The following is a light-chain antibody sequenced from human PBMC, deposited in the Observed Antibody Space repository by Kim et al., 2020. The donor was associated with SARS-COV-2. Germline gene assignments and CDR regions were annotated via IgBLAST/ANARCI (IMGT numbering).Light chain of an antibody. CDR2: DVS. CDR1: SSDVSAYDY. V-gene: IGLV2-11*01. Sequence: QSALTQPRSVSGSPGQSVTISCTGTSSDVSAYDYVSWYQQHPGKAPKLMIYDVSKRPSGVPDRFSGSKSGNTASLTISGLQAEDEADFYCCSYAGSYNLEFGGGTKLTVL. CDR3: CSYAGSYNLE. J-gene: IGLJ2*01.